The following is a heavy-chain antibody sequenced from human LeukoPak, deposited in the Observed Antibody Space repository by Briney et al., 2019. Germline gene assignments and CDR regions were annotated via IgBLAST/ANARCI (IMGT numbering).Heavy chain of an antibody. D-gene: IGHD2-2*01. Sequence: GGSLRLSCAASGFTFSSYATSWVRQAPGKGLEWVSAISGSGGSTYYADSVKGRFTISRDNSKNTLYLQINSLRAEDTAVYYCAKTHQVGPYYGMDVWGQGTTVTVSS. CDR1: GFTFSSYA. CDR2: ISGSGGST. CDR3: AKTHQVGPYYGMDV. J-gene: IGHJ6*02. V-gene: IGHV3-23*01.